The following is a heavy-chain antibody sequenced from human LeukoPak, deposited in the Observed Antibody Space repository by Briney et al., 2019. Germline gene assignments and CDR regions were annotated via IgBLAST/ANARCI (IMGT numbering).Heavy chain of an antibody. Sequence: GGSLRLSCAASGFTFSSYAMSWVRQAPGKGLEWVSAISGSGGSTYYADSVKGRFTISRDNSKNTLYLQMNSLRAEDTAVYYCAKPLLFLEWPHEGDYWGQGTLVTVSS. CDR1: GFTFSSYA. J-gene: IGHJ4*02. CDR3: AKPLLFLEWPHEGDY. CDR2: ISGSGGST. D-gene: IGHD3-3*01. V-gene: IGHV3-23*01.